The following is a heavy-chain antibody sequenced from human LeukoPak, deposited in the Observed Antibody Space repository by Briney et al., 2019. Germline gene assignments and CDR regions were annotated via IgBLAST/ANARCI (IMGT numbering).Heavy chain of an antibody. J-gene: IGHJ5*02. D-gene: IGHD6-13*01. CDR3: ARRIAANDNWFDP. CDR1: GGSISSYY. V-gene: IGHV4-59*01. CDR2: IYYRGST. Sequence: SETLSLTCTVSGGSISSYYWSWIRQPPGKGLEWIGYIYYRGSTNYNPSLKSRVTISVDTSKNQFSLKLSSVTAADTAVYYCARRIAANDNWFDPWGQGTLVTVSS.